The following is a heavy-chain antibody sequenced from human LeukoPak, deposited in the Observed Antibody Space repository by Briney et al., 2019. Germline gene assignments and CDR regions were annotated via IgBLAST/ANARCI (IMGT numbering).Heavy chain of an antibody. J-gene: IGHJ3*02. V-gene: IGHV1-2*02. Sequence: GASVTVSCKASGYTFTGYYMHWVRQAPGQGLEWMGWINPNSGGTNYAQKFQGRVTMTRDTSISTAYMELSRLRSDDTAVYYCARVVVPAAIRNAFDIWGQGTMVTVSS. CDR1: GYTFTGYY. CDR2: INPNSGGT. CDR3: ARVVVPAAIRNAFDI. D-gene: IGHD2-2*01.